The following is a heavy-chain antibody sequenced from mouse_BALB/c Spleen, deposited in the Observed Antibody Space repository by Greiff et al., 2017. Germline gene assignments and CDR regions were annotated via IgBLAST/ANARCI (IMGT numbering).Heavy chain of an antibody. D-gene: IGHD1-1*02. CDR2: IYWDDDK. V-gene: IGHV8-12*01. J-gene: IGHJ4*01. CDR3: ARRYGDGMEG. CDR1: GFSLSTSGMG. Sequence: LKESGPGILQPSQTLSLTCSFSGFSLSTSGMGVSWIRQPSGTGLEWLAHIYWDDDKRYNPSLKSRLTISKDTSSNQVFLKITSVDTADTATDCCARRYGDGMEGWGEGASVTVSS.